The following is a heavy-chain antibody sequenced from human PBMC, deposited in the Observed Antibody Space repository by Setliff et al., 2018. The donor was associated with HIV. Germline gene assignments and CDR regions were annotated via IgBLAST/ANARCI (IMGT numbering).Heavy chain of an antibody. V-gene: IGHV3-11*04. CDR3: ARDLINDYNFWSGSTYYFDY. J-gene: IGHJ4*02. CDR2: INHSGTK. Sequence: LSLTCAVYGGSFSGYYWSWIRQPPGKGLEWIGEINHSGTKYYADSVKGRFTISRDNAKNSLYLQMNSLRAEDTAVYYCARDLINDYNFWSGSTYYFDYWGQGTLVTVSS. CDR1: GGSFSGYY. D-gene: IGHD3-3*01.